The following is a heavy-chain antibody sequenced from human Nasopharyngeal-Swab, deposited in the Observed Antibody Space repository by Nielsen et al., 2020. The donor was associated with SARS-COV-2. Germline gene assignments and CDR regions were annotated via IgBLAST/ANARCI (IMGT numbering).Heavy chain of an antibody. D-gene: IGHD3-16*01. CDR1: GFTFSSYA. V-gene: IGHV3-30-3*01. CDR3: ARDWGAGYDY. Sequence: GGSLRLSCAASGFTFSSYAMHWVRQAPGKGLEWVAVISYDGSNKYYADSVKGRFTISRDNSKNTLYLQMNSLRAEDTSVYYCARDWGAGYDYWGQGTLVTVSS. CDR2: ISYDGSNK. J-gene: IGHJ4*02.